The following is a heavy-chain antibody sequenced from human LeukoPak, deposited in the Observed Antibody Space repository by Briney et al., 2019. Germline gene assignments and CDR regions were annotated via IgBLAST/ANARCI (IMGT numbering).Heavy chain of an antibody. CDR3: ARRADLTSSDY. V-gene: IGHV5-51*01. D-gene: IGHD6-6*01. CDR2: IYPSDSDT. Sequence: GESLKISCKGSVYSFTNYWIAWVRQMPGKGLEWMGIIYPSDSDTRYNPSFQGQVTISADKSISTAYLQWSSLKASDTAMYYCARRADLTSSDYWGQGTLVTVSS. J-gene: IGHJ4*02. CDR1: VYSFTNYW.